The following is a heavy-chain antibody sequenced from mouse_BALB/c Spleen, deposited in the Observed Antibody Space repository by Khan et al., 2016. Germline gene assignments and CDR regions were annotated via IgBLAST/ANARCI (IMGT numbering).Heavy chain of an antibody. Sequence: VQLQESGTELPRPGASVKLSCKASGYTFTDYYLHWVKQRTGQGLEWIGEIFPGSGSTYYNEKFKGKASMTADTSSSTAYMQLSSLTSEDSAVYFCASSDYGYFAMDYWGHGASVTVSS. CDR1: GYTFTDYY. CDR2: IFPGSGST. D-gene: IGHD2-4*01. CDR3: ASSDYGYFAMDY. V-gene: IGHV1-77*01. J-gene: IGHJ4*01.